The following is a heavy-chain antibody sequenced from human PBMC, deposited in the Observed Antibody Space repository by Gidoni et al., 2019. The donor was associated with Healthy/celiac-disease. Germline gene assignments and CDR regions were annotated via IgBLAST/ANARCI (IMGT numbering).Heavy chain of an antibody. CDR3: ARGVWIAVAGTVFRYFDL. CDR1: GGPISSYY. J-gene: IGHJ2*01. V-gene: IGHV4-59*01. CDR2: IYYSGST. Sequence: QVQLQESGPGLVKPSETLSLTCTVSGGPISSYYWCWLRQPPGKGLEWIGYIYYSGSTNYNPSLKSRVTISVDTSKNQFSLKLSSVTAADTAVYYCARGVWIAVAGTVFRYFDLWGRGTLVTVSS. D-gene: IGHD6-19*01.